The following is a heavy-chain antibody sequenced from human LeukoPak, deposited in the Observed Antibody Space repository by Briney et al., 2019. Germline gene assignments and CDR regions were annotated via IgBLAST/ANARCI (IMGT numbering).Heavy chain of an antibody. CDR1: GFTFSTYG. CDR2: NSGGSS. V-gene: IGHV3-23*01. D-gene: IGHD6-19*01. Sequence: HPGGSLRLSCAASGFTFSTYGVYWVRQAPGKGLEWVSSNSGGSSYYADSVKGRFTISRDNSKNTLYLQMNSLRAEDTAVYYCAKDLGSGGWYIDYWGQGTLVTVSS. CDR3: AKDLGSGGWYIDY. J-gene: IGHJ4*02.